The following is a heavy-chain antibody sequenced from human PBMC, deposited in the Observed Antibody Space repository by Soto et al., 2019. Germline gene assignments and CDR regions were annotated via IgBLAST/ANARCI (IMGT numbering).Heavy chain of an antibody. CDR1: GFTFSSYT. V-gene: IGHV3-21*01. CDR2: ISSSSAYI. D-gene: IGHD6-13*01. Sequence: EVQLVESGGGLVKPGGSLRLSCAASGFTFSSYTMNWVRQAPGKGLEWVSSISSSSAYIYYADSVKGRFTISRDNAKNSLYLQMSSLRVDDTAVYYCARDWAGIEAPPDYWGQGTLVTVSS. J-gene: IGHJ4*02. CDR3: ARDWAGIEAPPDY.